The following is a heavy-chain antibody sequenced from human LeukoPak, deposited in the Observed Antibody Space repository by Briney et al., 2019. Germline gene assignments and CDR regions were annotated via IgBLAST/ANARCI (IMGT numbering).Heavy chain of an antibody. Sequence: PSETLSLTCAVYGGSFSGYYWSWIRQPPGKGLEWIGEINHSGSTNYNPSLKSRVTISVDTSKNQFSLKLSSVTAADTAVYYCARTPIQDFGNFDYWGQGTLVTVSS. CDR3: ARTPIQDFGNFDY. D-gene: IGHD3-10*01. CDR1: GGSFSGYY. V-gene: IGHV4-34*01. J-gene: IGHJ4*02. CDR2: INHSGST.